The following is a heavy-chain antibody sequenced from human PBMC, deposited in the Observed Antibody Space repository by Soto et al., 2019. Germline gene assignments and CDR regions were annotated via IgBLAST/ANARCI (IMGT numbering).Heavy chain of an antibody. D-gene: IGHD3-16*01. CDR2: VYPGDSDT. Sequence: GESLKISCKASGCNFANYWIGWVRQMPGKGLEWMGIVYPGDSDTRYSPSFQGQVTISGDKSINTAHLQWSSLKASDTAIYYCAGHRTPRSGDPFGKLYYYYGRDVWRQGSAVTVSS. J-gene: IGHJ6*02. CDR1: GCNFANYW. CDR3: AGHRTPRSGDPFGKLYYYYGRDV. V-gene: IGHV5-51*01.